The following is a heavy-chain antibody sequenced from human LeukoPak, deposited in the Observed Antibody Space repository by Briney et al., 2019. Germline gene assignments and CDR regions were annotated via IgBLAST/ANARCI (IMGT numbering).Heavy chain of an antibody. V-gene: IGHV4-39*01. Sequence: SETLSLTCTVSGGSISSSSYYWGWIRQPPGKGLEWIGSIYYSGSTYYNPSLKSRVTISVDTSENQFSLKLSSVTAADTAVYYCASLKRGYSGYDSVSRDYWGQGTLVTVSS. CDR1: GGSISSSSYY. CDR3: ASLKRGYSGYDSVSRDY. CDR2: IYYSGST. D-gene: IGHD5-12*01. J-gene: IGHJ4*02.